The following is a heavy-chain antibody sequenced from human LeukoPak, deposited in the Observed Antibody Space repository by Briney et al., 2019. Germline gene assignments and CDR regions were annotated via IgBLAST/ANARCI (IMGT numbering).Heavy chain of an antibody. Sequence: PSEALSLTCAVYGGSFSGYYWSWIRQPPGKGLEWIGEINHSGSTNYNPSLKSRVTISVDTSKNQFSLKLSSVTAADTAVYYCARDLGRSYYYDTPVGWFDPWGQGTLVTVSS. CDR2: INHSGST. J-gene: IGHJ5*02. V-gene: IGHV4-34*01. CDR1: GGSFSGYY. D-gene: IGHD3-22*01. CDR3: ARDLGRSYYYDTPVGWFDP.